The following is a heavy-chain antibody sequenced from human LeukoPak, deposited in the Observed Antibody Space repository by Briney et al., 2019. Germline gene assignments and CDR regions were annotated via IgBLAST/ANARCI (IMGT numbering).Heavy chain of an antibody. D-gene: IGHD3-10*01. Sequence: PGGSLRLSCAASGFTFSSYWMTWVRQAPGKGLEWVAFIRHDGSDQYYADSVKGRFTLSRDNSQSTLYLQMDSLRTGDTAIYYCAKQIDGSGTFLYPKYFDYWGQGTLVTVSS. J-gene: IGHJ4*02. CDR1: GFTFSSYW. V-gene: IGHV3-30*02. CDR3: AKQIDGSGTFLYPKYFDY. CDR2: IRHDGSDQ.